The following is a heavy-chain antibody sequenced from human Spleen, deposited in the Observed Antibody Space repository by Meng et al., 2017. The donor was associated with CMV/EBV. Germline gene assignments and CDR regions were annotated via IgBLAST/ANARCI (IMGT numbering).Heavy chain of an antibody. Sequence: HVQRRQWGAGLLKPSETLSLTCAVYGGSFSGYYWSWIRQPPGKGLEWIGEINHSGSTNYNPSLKSRVTISVDTSKNQFSLKLSSVTAADTAVYYCARARIAARTLWFDPWGQGTLVTVSS. CDR1: GGSFSGYY. D-gene: IGHD6-6*01. CDR3: ARARIAARTLWFDP. CDR2: INHSGST. J-gene: IGHJ5*02. V-gene: IGHV4-34*01.